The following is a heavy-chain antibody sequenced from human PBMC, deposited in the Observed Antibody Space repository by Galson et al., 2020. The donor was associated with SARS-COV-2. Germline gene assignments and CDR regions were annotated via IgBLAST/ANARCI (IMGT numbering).Heavy chain of an antibody. CDR2: TYYRSTWYN. V-gene: IGHV6-1*01. J-gene: IGHJ5*02. CDR3: TRDCVYCRGPRRLDP. CDR1: GDSVSNNSVT. D-gene: IGHD2-15*01. Sequence: SQTLSLTCAISGDSVSNNSVTWNWIRQTPSRGLEWLGRTYYRSTWYNDYALSVKSRITINPDTSKNQFSLQLNSVTPEDTAVYYCTRDCVYCRGPRRLDPWGQGTLVTVSS.